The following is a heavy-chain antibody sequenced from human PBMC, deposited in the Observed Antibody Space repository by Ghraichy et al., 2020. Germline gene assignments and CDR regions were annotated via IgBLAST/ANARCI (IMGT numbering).Heavy chain of an antibody. CDR1: GLSFSHAW. V-gene: IGHV3-15*07. D-gene: IGHD6-19*01. J-gene: IGHJ4*02. CDR2: IRSKADGGTA. Sequence: ETLSLTCVTSGLSFSHAWMNWVRQAPGKGLEWVGRIRSKADGGTADLIAPVEGRFTVSRDDSQNTLFLEMKSLKTEDTGVYFCTSSGETSTGWVDYCGQGTLVTVSS. CDR3: TSSGETSTGWVDY.